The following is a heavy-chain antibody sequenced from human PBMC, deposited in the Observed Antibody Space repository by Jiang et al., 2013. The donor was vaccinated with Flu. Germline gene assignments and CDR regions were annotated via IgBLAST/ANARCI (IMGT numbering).Heavy chain of an antibody. CDR1: GFTFSSYE. V-gene: IGHV3-48*03. J-gene: IGHJ4*02. Sequence: GFTFSSYEMNWVHQAPGKGLEWVSYISSSGSTIYYADSVKGRFTISRDNAKNSLYLQMNSLRAEDTAVYYCARASLNDFWSGYSPAGIDYWGQGTLVTVSS. CDR2: ISSSGSTI. CDR3: ARASLNDFWSGYSPAGIDY. D-gene: IGHD3-3*01.